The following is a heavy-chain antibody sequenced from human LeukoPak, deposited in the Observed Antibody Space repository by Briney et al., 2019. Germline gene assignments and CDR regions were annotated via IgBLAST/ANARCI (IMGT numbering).Heavy chain of an antibody. CDR1: GFTFISYA. Sequence: SGGSLRLSCAASGFTFISYAMSWVRQAPGKGLEWVSGISGSGGSTYYADSVKGRFTISRHNSKNALYLQMNSLRAEDTAVYYCATTVVTTFGYWGQGTLVTVSS. CDR2: ISGSGGST. V-gene: IGHV3-23*01. J-gene: IGHJ4*02. D-gene: IGHD4-23*01. CDR3: ATTVVTTFGY.